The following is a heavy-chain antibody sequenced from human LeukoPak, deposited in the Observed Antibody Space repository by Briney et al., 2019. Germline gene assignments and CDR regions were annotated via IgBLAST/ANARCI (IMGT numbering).Heavy chain of an antibody. CDR3: ARRHDSDATDVGGFDY. D-gene: IGHD4/OR15-4a*01. CDR2: VYYRGST. Sequence: SETLSLTCTVSGGSVTRSNYYWGWIRQPPGKGLEWIGIVYYRGSTYYNPSLQSRVTISVDTSKNHFSLNLSSVTAADTAIYYCARRHDSDATDVGGFDYWGQGTLVTVSS. CDR1: GGSVTRSNYY. V-gene: IGHV4-39*02. J-gene: IGHJ4*02.